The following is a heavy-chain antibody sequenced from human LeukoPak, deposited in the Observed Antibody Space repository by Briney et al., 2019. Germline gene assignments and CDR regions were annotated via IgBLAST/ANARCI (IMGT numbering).Heavy chain of an antibody. CDR3: ARVPRGVAVAGTRKYYFGY. D-gene: IGHD6-19*01. V-gene: IGHV4-34*01. CDR2: INHSGST. CDR1: GGSFSGYY. Sequence: PSETLSLTCAVYGGSFSGYYWSWIRQPPGKGLEWIGEINHSGSTNYNPSLKSRVTISVDTSKNQFSLKLSSVTAADTAVYYCARVPRGVAVAGTRKYYFGYWGQGTLVTVSS. J-gene: IGHJ4*02.